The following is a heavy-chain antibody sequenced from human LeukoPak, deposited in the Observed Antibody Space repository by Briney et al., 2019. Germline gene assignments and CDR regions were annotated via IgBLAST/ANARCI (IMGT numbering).Heavy chain of an antibody. CDR3: AKSSAYYYDSSGYYYQVGSWFDP. J-gene: IGHJ5*02. V-gene: IGHV3-23*01. Sequence: GGSLRLSCAASGFTFSSYAMSWVRQAPGKGLEWVSAISGSGGSTYYADSVKGRFTISRDNAKNSLYLQMNSLRAEDTALYYCAKSSAYYYDSSGYYYQVGSWFDPWGQGTLVTVSS. D-gene: IGHD3-22*01. CDR1: GFTFSSYA. CDR2: ISGSGGST.